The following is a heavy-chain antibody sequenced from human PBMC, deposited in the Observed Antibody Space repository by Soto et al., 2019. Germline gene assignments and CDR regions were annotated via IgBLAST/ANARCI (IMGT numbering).Heavy chain of an antibody. CDR3: ARDRGGEEAPPDY. J-gene: IGHJ4*02. Sequence: SETLSLTCTVSGHSISSYYWRWIRQPPGKGLEWIGYIYYSGSTNYHPSLKRRVTKSVDTSKIQFTVKRSSVTAADTAVYYGARDRGGEEAPPDYWGQGTLVTVSS. CDR1: GHSISSYY. CDR2: IYYSGST. V-gene: IGHV4-59*01. D-gene: IGHD3-16*01.